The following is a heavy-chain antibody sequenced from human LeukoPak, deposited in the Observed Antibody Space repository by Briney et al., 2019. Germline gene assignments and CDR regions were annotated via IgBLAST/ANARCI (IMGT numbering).Heavy chain of an antibody. CDR2: INHSGST. J-gene: IGHJ4*02. CDR1: GGSFSGYY. D-gene: IGHD4-17*01. Sequence: SETLSLTCAVYGGSFSGYYWSWIRQPPGKGLEWIGEINHSGSTNYNPSLKSRVTISIDTSKNQFSLRLTSVSAADTAVYYCARDDKGGTTVPNVWGQGTLVTVSS. V-gene: IGHV4-34*01. CDR3: ARDDKGGTTVPNV.